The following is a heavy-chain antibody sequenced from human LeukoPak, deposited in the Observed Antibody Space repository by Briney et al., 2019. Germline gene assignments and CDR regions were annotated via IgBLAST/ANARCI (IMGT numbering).Heavy chain of an antibody. V-gene: IGHV1-24*01. CDR1: GYTLTELS. CDR2: FDPEDGET. CDR3: VRSLAVDGTRAY. D-gene: IGHD6-19*01. J-gene: IGHJ4*02. Sequence: ASVKVSCKVSGYTLTELSMHWVRQAPGKGLEWMGGFDPEDGETIYAQKFQGRVTMTEDTSTDTAYMELSSLRSEDTAVYYCVRSLAVDGTRAYWGQGTPVIVSS.